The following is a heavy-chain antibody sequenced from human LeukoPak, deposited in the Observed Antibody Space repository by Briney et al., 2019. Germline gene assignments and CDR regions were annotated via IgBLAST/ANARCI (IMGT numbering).Heavy chain of an antibody. Sequence: GGSLRLSCAASGFTFSSYNMNWVRQAPGKGLEWVSSISSSSSYIYYADSVKGRFTISRDNAKNSLYLQMNSLRAEDTAVYYCARDHSYYDKGSRIWGQGTMVTVSS. CDR3: ARDHSYYDKGSRI. V-gene: IGHV3-21*01. CDR2: ISSSSSYI. D-gene: IGHD3-22*01. J-gene: IGHJ3*02. CDR1: GFTFSSYN.